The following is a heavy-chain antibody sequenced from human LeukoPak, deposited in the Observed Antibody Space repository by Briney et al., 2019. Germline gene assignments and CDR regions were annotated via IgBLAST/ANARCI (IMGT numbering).Heavy chain of an antibody. J-gene: IGHJ3*02. CDR3: ARDGHDWGTRVSDAFDI. V-gene: IGHV3-11*01. CDR1: GFTFSDYY. D-gene: IGHD3-16*01. CDR2: ISSSGSTI. Sequence: GGSLRLSCAASGFTFSDYYMSWIRQAPGKGLEWVSYISSSGSTIYYADSVKGRFTISRDNAKNSLYLQMNSLRAEDTAVYYCARDGHDWGTRVSDAFDIWGQGTMVTASS.